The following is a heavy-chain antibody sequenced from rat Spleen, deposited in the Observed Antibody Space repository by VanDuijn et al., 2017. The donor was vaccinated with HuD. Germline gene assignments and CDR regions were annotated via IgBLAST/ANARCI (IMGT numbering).Heavy chain of an antibody. J-gene: IGHJ4*01. CDR3: ARHQYGGYVMDA. CDR1: GFTFSNYD. V-gene: IGHV5S23*01. Sequence: EVQLVESDGGLVQPGRSLKLSCAASGFTFSNYDMAWVRQAPTKGLEWVASISTGGGNTYYRDSVKGRFTISRDNAKSTLYLQMNSLRSEDTATYYCARHQYGGYVMDAWGQGASVTVSS. D-gene: IGHD1-11*01. CDR2: ISTGGGNT.